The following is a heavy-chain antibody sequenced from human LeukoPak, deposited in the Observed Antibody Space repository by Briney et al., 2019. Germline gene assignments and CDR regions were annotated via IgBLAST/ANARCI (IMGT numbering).Heavy chain of an antibody. CDR2: IYYSGST. CDR1: CGSISSYY. D-gene: IGHD3-10*01. CDR3: ARESITMVRGVISVRWYYFDY. Sequence: SETLSPTCSVSCGSISSYYWSWIRQPPGKGQGWLGYIYYSGSTNNNPSLKSRVTISVDTSKNQFSLKLSSVTAADTAVYYCARESITMVRGVISVRWYYFDYWGQGTLVTVSS. J-gene: IGHJ4*02. V-gene: IGHV4-59*01.